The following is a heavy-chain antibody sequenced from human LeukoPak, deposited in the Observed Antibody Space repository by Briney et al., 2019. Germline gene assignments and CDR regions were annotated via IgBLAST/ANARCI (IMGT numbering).Heavy chain of an antibody. Sequence: PSETLSLTCAVYGGSFSGYYWSWIRQPPGKGLEWIGEINHSGSTNYNPSLKSRVTISVDTSKNQFSLKLSSVTAADTAVYYCARALPTTVVTPGWLDPWGQGTLVTVSS. CDR3: ARALPTTVVTPGWLDP. J-gene: IGHJ5*02. CDR2: INHSGST. D-gene: IGHD4-23*01. CDR1: GGSFSGYY. V-gene: IGHV4-34*01.